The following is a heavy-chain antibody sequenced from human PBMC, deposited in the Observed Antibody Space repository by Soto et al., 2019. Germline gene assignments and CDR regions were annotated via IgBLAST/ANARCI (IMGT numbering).Heavy chain of an antibody. Sequence: ASVKVSCKASGYTFTSYGISWVRQAPGQGLEWMGWISAYNGNTNYAQKLQGRVTMTTDTSTSTAYMELRSLRSDDTAVYYCARDWGYCSGGSCDGEYYYGMDVWGQGTTVTVSS. J-gene: IGHJ6*02. CDR3: ARDWGYCSGGSCDGEYYYGMDV. CDR2: ISAYNGNT. CDR1: GYTFTSYG. V-gene: IGHV1-18*01. D-gene: IGHD2-15*01.